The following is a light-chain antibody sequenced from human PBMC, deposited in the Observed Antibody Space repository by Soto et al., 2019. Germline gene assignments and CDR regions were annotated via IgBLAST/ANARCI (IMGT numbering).Light chain of an antibody. CDR2: GAS. CDR1: QSVSSN. J-gene: IGKJ1*01. Sequence: EVVLTQSPVTLSLSPGERATLSCRASQSVSSNLAWYQQKPGQAPRLLIYGASTRATGIPARFSGSGSGTEFTLTISSLQSEDFAVYYCKQNKNWTRKFGQGNKG. V-gene: IGKV3-15*01. CDR3: KQNKNWTRK.